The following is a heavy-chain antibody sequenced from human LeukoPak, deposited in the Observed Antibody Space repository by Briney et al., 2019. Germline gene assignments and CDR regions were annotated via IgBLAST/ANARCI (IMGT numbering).Heavy chain of an antibody. CDR3: ARVKDYSNYGEAFDI. D-gene: IGHD4-11*01. CDR2: IYYSGST. J-gene: IGHJ3*02. V-gene: IGHV4-31*03. CDR1: GGSISSGGYY. Sequence: SETLSLTCTVSGGSISSGGYYWSWIRQHPGTGLEWIGYIYYSGSTYYNPSLKSRVTISVDTSKNQFSLKLSSVTAADTAVYYCARVKDYSNYGEAFDIWGQGTMVTVSS.